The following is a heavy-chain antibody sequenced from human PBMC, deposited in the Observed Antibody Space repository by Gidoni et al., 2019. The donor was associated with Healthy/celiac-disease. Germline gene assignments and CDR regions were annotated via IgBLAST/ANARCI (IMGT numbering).Heavy chain of an antibody. CDR3: AKDSDIVVVVAAPDY. CDR1: CFTFSRYA. D-gene: IGHD2-15*01. V-gene: IGHV3-23*01. J-gene: IGHJ4*02. Sequence: EVQLLESGGGLVQPGGSLRLSCAASCFTFSRYAIRWVRQAPGKGLEWVSAISGSGGSTYYADSVKGRFTITRDNSKNTLYLQMNSLRAEDTAVYYCAKDSDIVVVVAAPDYWGQGTLVTVSS. CDR2: ISGSGGST.